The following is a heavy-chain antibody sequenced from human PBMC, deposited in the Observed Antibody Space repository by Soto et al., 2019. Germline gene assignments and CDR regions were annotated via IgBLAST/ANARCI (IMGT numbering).Heavy chain of an antibody. CDR3: ARDAPSLRTLLGY. D-gene: IGHD2-15*01. V-gene: IGHV1-18*01. Sequence: ASVKVSCKASVYTFTSYGISWVRRDPGQGLEWMGWISAYNGNTNYAQKLQGRVTMTTDTSTSTAYMELRSLRSDDTAVYYCARDAPSLRTLLGYWGQGTLVTVSS. J-gene: IGHJ4*02. CDR2: ISAYNGNT. CDR1: VYTFTSYG.